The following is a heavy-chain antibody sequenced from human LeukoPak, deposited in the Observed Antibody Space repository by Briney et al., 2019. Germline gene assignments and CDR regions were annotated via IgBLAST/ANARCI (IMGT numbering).Heavy chain of an antibody. D-gene: IGHD6-13*01. J-gene: IGHJ4*02. CDR2: INHSGST. Sequence: SETLSLTCAAYGGSFSGYYWSWIRQPPGKGLEWIGEINHSGSTNYNPSLKSRVTISVDTSKNQFSLKLSSVTAADTAVYYCARGAIAAAGIPPFVDYWGQGTLVTVSS. CDR1: GGSFSGYY. V-gene: IGHV4-34*01. CDR3: ARGAIAAAGIPPFVDY.